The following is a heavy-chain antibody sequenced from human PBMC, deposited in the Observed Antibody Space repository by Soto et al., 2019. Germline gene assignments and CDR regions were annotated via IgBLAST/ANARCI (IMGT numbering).Heavy chain of an antibody. J-gene: IGHJ6*02. CDR3: ARVLYYGSGSYSPYGMDV. CDR1: GVSFNNNG. Sequence: QVQLVQSGAEVKKPGSSVKVSCKTSGVSFNNNGIGWVRQAPGHGLEWMGGVSPTFRTSNYARKFQGRISITAHASTGTVNMELSSLTSEDTAQYYCARVLYYGSGSYSPYGMDVWGQGTTVTVSS. D-gene: IGHD3-10*01. CDR2: VSPTFRTS. V-gene: IGHV1-69*01.